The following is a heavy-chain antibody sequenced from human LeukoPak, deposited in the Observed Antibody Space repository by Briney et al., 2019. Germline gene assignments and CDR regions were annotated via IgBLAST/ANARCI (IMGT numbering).Heavy chain of an antibody. J-gene: IGHJ3*02. CDR2: ISGSGGST. D-gene: IGHD6-13*01. CDR3: AKVYSSSWYPDAFDI. V-gene: IGHV3-23*01. Sequence: GGSLRLSCAASGFTFSSYSMSWVRQAPGKGLEWVSAISGSGGSTYYADSVRGRFTISRDNSKNTLYPQMNSLRADDTAVYYCAKVYSSSWYPDAFDIWGQGTMVTVSS. CDR1: GFTFSSYS.